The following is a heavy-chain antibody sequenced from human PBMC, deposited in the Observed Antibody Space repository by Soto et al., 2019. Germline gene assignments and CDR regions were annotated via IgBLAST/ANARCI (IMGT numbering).Heavy chain of an antibody. D-gene: IGHD2-15*01. CDR3: ARDRKLYCSGGSCYHFDP. CDR1: GFTFSSYA. Sequence: QVQLVESGGGVVQPGRSLRLSCAASGFTFSSYAMHWVRQAPGKELEWVAVISYDGSNKYYADSVKGRFTISRDNSKNTLYLQMNSLRAEDTAVYYCARDRKLYCSGGSCYHFDPWGQGTLVTVSS. V-gene: IGHV3-30-3*01. J-gene: IGHJ5*02. CDR2: ISYDGSNK.